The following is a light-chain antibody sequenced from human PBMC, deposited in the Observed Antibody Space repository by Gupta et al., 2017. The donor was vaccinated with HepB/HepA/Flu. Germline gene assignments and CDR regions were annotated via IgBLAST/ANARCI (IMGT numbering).Light chain of an antibody. Sequence: QPVLPQPPSVSAAPGQKVTISCSGSSSNIGNNYVSWYQQLPATAPKLLIYENDKRPSGIPDRFSGSKSGTSANLNITGLQTGDEADYYCGKWDSRLNGGVFGGGTSLTVL. CDR3: GKWDSRLNGGV. CDR2: END. V-gene: IGLV1-51*02. CDR1: SSNIGNNY. J-gene: IGLJ2*01.